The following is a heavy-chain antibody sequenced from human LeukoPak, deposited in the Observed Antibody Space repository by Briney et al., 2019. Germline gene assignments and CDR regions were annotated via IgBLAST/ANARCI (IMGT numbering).Heavy chain of an antibody. CDR3: VRDARGSLDY. CDR1: GFTFSTTA. V-gene: IGHV3-30-3*01. Sequence: SGGSLRLSCAASGFTFSTTAMHWVRLAPGKGLESVAIMAFDGTDINYIDSVKGRFTISRDNSKNTLYLEMNSLRTEDTAVYYCVRDARGSLDYWGQGTLVTVSS. J-gene: IGHJ4*02. CDR2: MAFDGTDI.